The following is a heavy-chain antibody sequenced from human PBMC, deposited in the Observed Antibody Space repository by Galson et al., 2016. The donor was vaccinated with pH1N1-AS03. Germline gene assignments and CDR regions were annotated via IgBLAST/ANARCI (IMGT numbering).Heavy chain of an antibody. CDR3: VRDIYGDPLGE. J-gene: IGHJ4*02. V-gene: IGHV6-1*01. D-gene: IGHD4-17*01. CDR2: TYRRSTWYH. Sequence: CAISGDSVVSDSAAWNWVRQSPSRGLEWLGRTYRRSTWYHDYAESMKSRIIINADTSKNQFSLQLNSVTPEDTAVYYCVRDIYGDPLGEWGQGTLVTASS. CDR1: GDSVVSDSAA.